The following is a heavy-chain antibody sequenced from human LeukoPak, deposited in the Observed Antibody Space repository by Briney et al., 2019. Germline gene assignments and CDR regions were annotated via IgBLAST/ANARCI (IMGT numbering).Heavy chain of an antibody. J-gene: IGHJ4*02. CDR3: AREGYSSSWNYFDY. D-gene: IGHD6-13*01. CDR2: ISAYNGNT. Sequence: ASVKVSCKASGYTFTSYVINWVRQAPGQGLEWMGWISAYNGNTNYAQKPQGRVTMTTDTSTSTAYMELRSLRSDGTAVYYCAREGYSSSWNYFDYWGQGALVTVSS. CDR1: GYTFTSYV. V-gene: IGHV1-18*01.